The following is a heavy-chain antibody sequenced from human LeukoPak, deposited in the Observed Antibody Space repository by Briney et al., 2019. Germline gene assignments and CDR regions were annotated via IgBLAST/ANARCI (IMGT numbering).Heavy chain of an antibody. D-gene: IGHD6-13*01. V-gene: IGHV4-59*12. CDR1: GGSISSYY. CDR2: INYSGST. J-gene: IGHJ4*02. CDR3: ARDPAALYYFDY. Sequence: PSETLSLTCTVSGGSISSYYWSWIWQPPGKGLEWIGFINYSGSTNCNPSLESRVTISVDTSKNQFSLKLSSVTAADTAVYYCARDPAALYYFDYWGQGTLVTVSS.